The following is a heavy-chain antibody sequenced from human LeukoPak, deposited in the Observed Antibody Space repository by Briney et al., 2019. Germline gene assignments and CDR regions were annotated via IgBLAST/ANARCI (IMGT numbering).Heavy chain of an antibody. CDR2: IYYSGST. Sequence: SETLSLTRTVSGGSISSGDYYWSWIRQPPGKGLEWIRYIYYSGSTYCNPSLKSRVTISVDTSKNQFSLRLSSVTAADTAVYYCASSRRYYYDSSGYYAFDIWGQGTMVTVSS. V-gene: IGHV4-30-4*08. J-gene: IGHJ3*02. CDR1: GGSISSGDYY. CDR3: ASSRRYYYDSSGYYAFDI. D-gene: IGHD3-22*01.